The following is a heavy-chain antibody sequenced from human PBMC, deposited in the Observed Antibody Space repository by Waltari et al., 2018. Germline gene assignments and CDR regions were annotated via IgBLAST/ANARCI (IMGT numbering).Heavy chain of an antibody. V-gene: IGHV4-59*01. D-gene: IGHD6-13*01. Sequence: QVQLQESGPGLVKPSETLSLTCTVSGGSISSYYWSWIRQPPGKGLEWIGYNYYSGITNSNPSVKSRVTISVDTSKNQFSLKLSSVTAADTAVYYCAREGSGSSYYYYGMDVWGQGTTVTVSS. CDR2: NYYSGIT. J-gene: IGHJ6*02. CDR1: GGSISSYY. CDR3: AREGSGSSYYYYGMDV.